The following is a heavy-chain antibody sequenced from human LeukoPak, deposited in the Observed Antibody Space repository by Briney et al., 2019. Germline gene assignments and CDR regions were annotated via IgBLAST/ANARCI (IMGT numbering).Heavy chain of an antibody. V-gene: IGHV4-34*01. J-gene: IGHJ3*02. CDR1: GGSFSGYY. Sequence: KPSETLSLTCAVYGGSFSGYYWSWIRQPPGKGLEWIGEINHSGSTNYNPSLKSRVTISVDTSKNQFSLKLSSVTAADTAVYYCTSRRIRGAFDIWGQGTMVTVFS. CDR2: INHSGST. D-gene: IGHD2-21*01. CDR3: TSRRIRGAFDI.